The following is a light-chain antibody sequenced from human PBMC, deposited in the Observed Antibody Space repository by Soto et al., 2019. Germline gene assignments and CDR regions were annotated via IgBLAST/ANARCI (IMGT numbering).Light chain of an antibody. Sequence: ETGMTQSPATLSVSPGERPTLSCRASQSVSSNFAWYQQKPGQAPRLLIYDASTRATGIPARFSGSGSGTEFTLTISSLQSEDLAVYYCQQYNTWPLTFGPGTKVDIK. J-gene: IGKJ3*01. CDR2: DAS. CDR1: QSVSSN. CDR3: QQYNTWPLT. V-gene: IGKV3-15*01.